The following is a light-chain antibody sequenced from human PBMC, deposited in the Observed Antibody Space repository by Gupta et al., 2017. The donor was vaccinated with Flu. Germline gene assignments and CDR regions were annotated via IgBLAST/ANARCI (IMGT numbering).Light chain of an antibody. CDR1: NIGSKS. V-gene: IGLV3-21*02. Sequence: GGINIGSKSVHWYQQKPGQAPVLVVYDDRDRPSGIPARFSGSNSGNTATLTISGVEAGDEANYYCQVWDTTSGLPVFGGGTQLTVL. J-gene: IGLJ7*01. CDR2: DDR. CDR3: QVWDTTSGLPV.